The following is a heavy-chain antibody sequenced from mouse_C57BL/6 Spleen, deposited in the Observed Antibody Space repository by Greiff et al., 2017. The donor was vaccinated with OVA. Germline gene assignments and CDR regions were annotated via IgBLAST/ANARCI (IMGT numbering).Heavy chain of an antibody. D-gene: IGHD1-1*01. CDR2: ISYDGSN. V-gene: IGHV3-6*01. CDR3: ARPHTLFYGSSPGYFDY. CDR1: GYSITSGYY. J-gene: IGHJ2*01. Sequence: EVHLVESGPGLVKPSQSLSLTCSVTGYSITSGYYWNWIRQFPGNKLEWMGYISYDGSNNYNPSLKNRISITRDTSKNQFFLKLNSVTTEDTATYYCARPHTLFYGSSPGYFDYWGQGTTLTVSS.